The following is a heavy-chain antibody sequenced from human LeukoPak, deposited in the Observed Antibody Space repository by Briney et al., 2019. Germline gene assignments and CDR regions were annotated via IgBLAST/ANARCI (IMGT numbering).Heavy chain of an antibody. CDR1: GFSFSAYG. Sequence: GSLRLSCAASGFSFSAYGMHWVRQAPGKGLEWVALLWYDGSNTYYADSVKGRFTISRDNAKNTLYLQMNSLRAEDTAVYYCAGGGTGWYSDYWGQGTLVTVSS. J-gene: IGHJ4*02. V-gene: IGHV3-33*03. CDR3: AGGGTGWYSDY. D-gene: IGHD6-19*01. CDR2: LWYDGSNT.